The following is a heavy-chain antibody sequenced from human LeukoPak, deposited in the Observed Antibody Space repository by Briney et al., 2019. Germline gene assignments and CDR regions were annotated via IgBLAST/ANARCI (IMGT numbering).Heavy chain of an antibody. J-gene: IGHJ5*02. CDR2: INHSGST. D-gene: IGHD6-13*01. V-gene: IGHV4-34*01. CDR3: ARGGFIAAAGFPNWFDP. CDR1: GGSFSGYY. Sequence: SETLSLTCAVYGGSFSGYYWSWIRQPPGKGLEWIGEINHSGSTNYNPSLKSRVTISVDTSKNQFSLKLSSVTAADMAVYYCARGGFIAAAGFPNWFDPWGQGTLVTVSS.